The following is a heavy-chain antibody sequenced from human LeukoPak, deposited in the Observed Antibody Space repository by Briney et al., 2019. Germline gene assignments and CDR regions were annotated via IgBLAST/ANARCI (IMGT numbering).Heavy chain of an antibody. D-gene: IGHD1-26*01. CDR1: GFIFSSYG. J-gene: IGHJ4*02. CDR3: AREWDLRSFDY. Sequence: GGSLRLSCAASGFIFSSYGMHWVRQAPGKGLEWVAVIWYDGSNKLYADSVKGRLIISRDNSKNTLHLKINSLRAEDTAVYYCAREWDLRSFDYWGQGTLVTVSS. V-gene: IGHV3-33*01. CDR2: IWYDGSNK.